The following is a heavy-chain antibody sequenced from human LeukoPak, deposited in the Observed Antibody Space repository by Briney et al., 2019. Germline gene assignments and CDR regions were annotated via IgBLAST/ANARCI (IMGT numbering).Heavy chain of an antibody. J-gene: IGHJ4*02. D-gene: IGHD3-10*01. CDR3: ARAPNYSGSGSPLWDF. Sequence: ASVKVSCKASGYTFTSYGISWVRQAPGQGLEWMGWISGYNGDTRYAQDLQGRVTVTTDTSTSTAYMELRGLRSDDTAVYFCARAPNYSGSGSPLWDFWGQGTLVTVSS. CDR1: GYTFTSYG. CDR2: ISGYNGDT. V-gene: IGHV1-18*01.